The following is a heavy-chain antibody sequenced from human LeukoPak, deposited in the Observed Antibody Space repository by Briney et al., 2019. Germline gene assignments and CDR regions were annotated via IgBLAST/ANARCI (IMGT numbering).Heavy chain of an antibody. D-gene: IGHD5-24*01. CDR3: ARYNRDGYNAMGAHDF. J-gene: IGHJ4*02. V-gene: IGHV5-51*04. CDR1: GYRFTSYW. CDR2: IYPADSDI. Sequence: GESLKISCKGSGYRFTSYWIGWVRQMPGKGLEWMGIIYPADSDIRYSPSFQGQVTISADRPTSTAYLQWSSLKASDSAMYYCARYNRDGYNAMGAHDFWGQGTLVTVSS.